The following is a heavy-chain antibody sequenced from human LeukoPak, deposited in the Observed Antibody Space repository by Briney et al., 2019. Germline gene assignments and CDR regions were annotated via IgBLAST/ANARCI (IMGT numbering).Heavy chain of an antibody. D-gene: IGHD1-1*01. J-gene: IGHJ4*02. CDR2: NSGSGDEI. Sequence: GGSLRLSCALSGFTFSRYAISWVRQAPGKGLEWVASNSGSGDEIHYADSVKGRFTISRDISKNTLYVQMNSLRAEDTAVYYCVKDPGRSNWDFAYWGQGILVTVSS. V-gene: IGHV3-23*01. CDR1: GFTFSRYA. CDR3: VKDPGRSNWDFAY.